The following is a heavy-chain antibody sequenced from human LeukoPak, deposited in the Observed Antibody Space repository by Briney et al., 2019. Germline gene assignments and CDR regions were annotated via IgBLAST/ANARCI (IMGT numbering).Heavy chain of an antibody. Sequence: VASVKVSCKASGYTFTSYAMNWVRQAPGQGLEWMGWINTNTGNPTYAQGFTGRFVFSLDTSVSTAYLQISSLKAEDTAVYYCARRYHDILTGLYYFDYWGQGTLVTVSS. CDR3: ARRYHDILTGLYYFDY. CDR2: INTNTGNP. CDR1: GYTFTSYA. V-gene: IGHV7-4-1*02. D-gene: IGHD3-9*01. J-gene: IGHJ4*02.